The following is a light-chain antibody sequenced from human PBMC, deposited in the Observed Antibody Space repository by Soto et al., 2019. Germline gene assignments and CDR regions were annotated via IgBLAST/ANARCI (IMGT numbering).Light chain of an antibody. CDR1: QTIYSN. V-gene: IGKV3-20*01. CDR2: RSS. CDR3: QQYGSSGT. J-gene: IGKJ1*01. Sequence: IGMTQSPATLSVSPGERATLSCRASQTIYSNVAWYQQRPGQPPRLLIYRSSSRATGIPARFSGSGSGTDFTLTISRLEPEDFAVYYCQQYGSSGTFGQGTKVDI.